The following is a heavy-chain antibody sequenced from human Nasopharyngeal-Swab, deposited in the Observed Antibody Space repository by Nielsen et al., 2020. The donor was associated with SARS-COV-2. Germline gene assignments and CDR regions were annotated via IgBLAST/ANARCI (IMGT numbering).Heavy chain of an antibody. J-gene: IGHJ6*02. CDR3: VTDKGILKYYYGMDV. CDR1: GFTFSSFP. CDR2: ISYDGTNK. V-gene: IGHV3-30*01. Sequence: GESLKISCVASGFTFSSFPMHWVRQAPVKGLEWVALISYDGTNKYYADSVRGRFTISRDNSRNTLYLQMDSLRTGDTATYYCVTDKGILKYYYGMDVWGQGTTVTVSS. D-gene: IGHD5-18*01.